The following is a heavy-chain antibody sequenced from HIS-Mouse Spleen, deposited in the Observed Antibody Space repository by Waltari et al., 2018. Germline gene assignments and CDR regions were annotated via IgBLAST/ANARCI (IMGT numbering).Heavy chain of an antibody. Sequence: QVQLVESGGGVVQPGRSLRLSCAASGFTFSSYGMHWVRQAPGKGLEWGTVISYDGNKKYQGASVKGRFTISRDNSKNTLYLQMNSLRAEDTAVYYCAKDRGSPLYFDYWGQGTLVTVSS. CDR3: AKDRGSPLYFDY. V-gene: IGHV3-30*18. D-gene: IGHD1-26*01. CDR2: ISYDGNKK. CDR1: GFTFSSYG. J-gene: IGHJ4*02.